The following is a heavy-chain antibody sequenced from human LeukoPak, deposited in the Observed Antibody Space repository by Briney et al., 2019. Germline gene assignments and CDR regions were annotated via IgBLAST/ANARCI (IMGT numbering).Heavy chain of an antibody. CDR2: ISASGDGT. Sequence: PGGSLRLSCAASGFTFSSYAMSWVRQAPGKGLEWVSAISASGDGTYYADSVKGRFTISRDSSKNTLYLQMNSLRAEDTAVYYCAKPNAYSYFFAYWGQGTLVTVSS. J-gene: IGHJ4*02. CDR1: GFTFSSYA. CDR3: AKPNAYSYFFAY. V-gene: IGHV3-23*01. D-gene: IGHD5-18*01.